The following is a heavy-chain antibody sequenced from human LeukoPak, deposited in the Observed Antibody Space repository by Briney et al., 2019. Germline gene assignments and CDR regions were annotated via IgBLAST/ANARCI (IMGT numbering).Heavy chain of an antibody. J-gene: IGHJ6*03. V-gene: IGHV3-23*01. D-gene: IGHD1-1*01. CDR1: GFTFSSYA. CDR2: ISGSGGST. CDR3: AKGFNDAYYYYYYMDV. Sequence: GGSLRLSCAASGFTFSSYAMSWVRQAPGKGLEWVSAISGSGGSTYYADSVKGRFTISRDNSKNTLYLQMNSLRAEDTAVYYCAKGFNDAYYYYYYMDVWGKGTTVTVSS.